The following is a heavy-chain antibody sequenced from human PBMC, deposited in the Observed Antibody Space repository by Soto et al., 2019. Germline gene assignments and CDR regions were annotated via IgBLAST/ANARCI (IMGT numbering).Heavy chain of an antibody. V-gene: IGHV3-23*01. Sequence: EVQLLESGGGLVQPGGSLRLSCAASGFTFSSYAMSWVRQAPGKGLEWVSAISGSGGSTYYADSVKGRFTISRDNPKNTLYLQMNSLRAEDTAVYYCAKDYYDSSGYYYYWGQGTLVTVSS. CDR2: ISGSGGST. D-gene: IGHD3-22*01. J-gene: IGHJ4*02. CDR3: AKDYYDSSGYYYY. CDR1: GFTFSSYA.